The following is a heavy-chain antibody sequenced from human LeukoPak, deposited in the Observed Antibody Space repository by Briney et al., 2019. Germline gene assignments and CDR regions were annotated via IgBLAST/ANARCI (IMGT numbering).Heavy chain of an antibody. J-gene: IGHJ3*02. V-gene: IGHV4-59*08. D-gene: IGHD1-26*01. CDR3: ATNRAGTYDRPFDI. Sequence: SETLSLTCIVSGGSINNHYWTWIRQTPVKGLEWIGDIHYTGTTKYNPSLKSRVTISIDTSKNQFSLELSSVTATDTAVYFCATNRAGTYDRPFDIWGQGTMVTVPS. CDR1: GGSINNHY. CDR2: IHYTGTT.